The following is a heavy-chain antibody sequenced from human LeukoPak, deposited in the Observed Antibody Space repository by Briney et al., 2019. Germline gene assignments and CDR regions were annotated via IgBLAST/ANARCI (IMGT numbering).Heavy chain of an antibody. D-gene: IGHD3-3*01. CDR2: IYYSGST. J-gene: IGHJ5*02. Sequence: SETLSLTCTVSGASVSSASYWSWIRQPPGKGLEWIGSIYYSGSTYYNPSLKSRVTISVDTSKNQFSLKLSSVTAADTAVYYCARAYYDFWSGFPNHRALNWFDPWGQGTLVTVSS. CDR3: ARAYYDFWSGFPNHRALNWFDP. CDR1: GASVSSASY. V-gene: IGHV4-39*01.